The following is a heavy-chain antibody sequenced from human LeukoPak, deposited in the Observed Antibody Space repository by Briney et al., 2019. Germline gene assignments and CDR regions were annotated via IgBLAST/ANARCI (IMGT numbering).Heavy chain of an antibody. D-gene: IGHD3-3*01. V-gene: IGHV4-59*01. J-gene: IGHJ5*02. CDR3: ARDQRYDFWSGYYGWFDP. CDR1: GGSISSYY. CDR2: IYYSGST. Sequence: SETLSLTCTVSGGSISSYYWSWIRQPPGKGLEWIGYIYYSGSTNYNPSLKSRVTISVDTSKNQFSLKLSSVTAADTAVYYCARDQRYDFWSGYYGWFDPWGQGTLVTVSS.